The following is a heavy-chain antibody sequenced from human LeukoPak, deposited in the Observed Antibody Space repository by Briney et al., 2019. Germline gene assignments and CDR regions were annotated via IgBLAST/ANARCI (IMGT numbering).Heavy chain of an antibody. Sequence: SETLSLTCTVSGGSISSHYWSWIRQPPGKGLEWIGYIYYSGSTKHNPSLKSRVTISVDTSNNQFSLKLSSVTAADTAVYYCARLYDSSTYTNWLDPWGQGTLVTVYS. D-gene: IGHD3-22*01. J-gene: IGHJ5*02. CDR2: IYYSGST. CDR3: ARLYDSSTYTNWLDP. V-gene: IGHV4-59*11. CDR1: GGSISSHY.